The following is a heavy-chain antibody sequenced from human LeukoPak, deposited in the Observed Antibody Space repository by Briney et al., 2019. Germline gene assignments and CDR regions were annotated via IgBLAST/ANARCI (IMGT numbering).Heavy chain of an antibody. J-gene: IGHJ4*02. CDR2: IYHSGST. CDR1: GYSISSGYY. CDR3: ARPSRYYYGSGSYLTKYYFDY. V-gene: IGHV4-38-2*01. Sequence: SETLSLTCAVSGYSISSGYYWGWSRQPPGKGLEWIGSIYHSGSTYYNPSLKSRVTISVDRSKNQFSLKLSSVTAADTAVYYRARPSRYYYGSGSYLTKYYFDYWGQGTLVTVSS. D-gene: IGHD3-10*01.